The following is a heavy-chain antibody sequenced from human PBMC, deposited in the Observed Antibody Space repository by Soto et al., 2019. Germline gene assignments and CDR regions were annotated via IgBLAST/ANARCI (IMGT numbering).Heavy chain of an antibody. V-gene: IGHV3-30-3*01. D-gene: IGHD3-10*01. CDR3: ARVAAEKHYYGSGMTY. CDR1: GFTFSSYA. Sequence: QVQLVESGGGVVQPGRSLRLSCSASGFTFSSYAMHWVRQAPGKGLEWVAIISYDGSNKYFADSVKGRFTISRDNSKNTLYLQMYSLTTEDTAIYYCARVAAEKHYYGSGMTYWGQGILVTVSS. CDR2: ISYDGSNK. J-gene: IGHJ4*02.